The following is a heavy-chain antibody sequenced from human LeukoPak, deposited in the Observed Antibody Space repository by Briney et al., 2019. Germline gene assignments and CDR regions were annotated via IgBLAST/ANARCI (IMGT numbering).Heavy chain of an antibody. V-gene: IGHV4-30-4*01. Sequence: PQTLSHTSTDPGGSTSRGNDYTSSISLPPGNGLEWIGYINYNVSTYYNPSLKSRVTISVDTSKNQFSLKLSSVTAADTAVYYCARKHGAYSQRGYFGLWGRGTLVTVSS. CDR3: ARKHGAYSQRGYFGL. J-gene: IGHJ2*01. CDR2: INYNVST. D-gene: IGHD4-17*01. CDR1: GGSTSRGNDY.